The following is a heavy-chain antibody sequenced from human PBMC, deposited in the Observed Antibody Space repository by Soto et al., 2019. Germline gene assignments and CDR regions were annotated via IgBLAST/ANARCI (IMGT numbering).Heavy chain of an antibody. CDR1: GGTFSSYA. D-gene: IGHD5-18*01. CDR2: IIPIFGTA. CDR3: ARDVDTAMGDYYYYYYGMDV. V-gene: IGHV1-69*13. Sequence: SVKVSCKASGGTFSSYAISWVRQAPGQGLEWMGGIIPIFGTANYAQKFQGRVTITADESTSTAYMELSSLRSEDTAVYYCARDVDTAMGDYYYYYYGMDVWGQGTTVTVSS. J-gene: IGHJ6*02.